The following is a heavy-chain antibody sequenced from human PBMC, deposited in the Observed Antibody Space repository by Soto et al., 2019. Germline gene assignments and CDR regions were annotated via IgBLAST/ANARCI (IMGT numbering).Heavy chain of an antibody. CDR2: INESGVA. J-gene: IGHJ6*02. CDR1: GGAFRHSL. CDR3: ARASLITGHDDKYFAWDV. V-gene: IGHV4-34*02. D-gene: IGHD1-20*01. Sequence: QVQLQQRGADLLKPSETLSLTCVLSGGAFRHSLWGWVRQSPWQGLEWIGEINESGVANYLSSLKSRVSISIDTSRNQFPPTLNSVTTADAAVYYCARASLITGHDDKYFAWDVWSHGTTVTVSS.